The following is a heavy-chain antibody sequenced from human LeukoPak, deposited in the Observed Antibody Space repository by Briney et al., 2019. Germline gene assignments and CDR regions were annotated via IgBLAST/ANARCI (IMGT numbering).Heavy chain of an antibody. CDR3: AGVSGTDGAQYFQH. D-gene: IGHD5-24*01. CDR1: GFTVSSNY. V-gene: IGHV3-53*01. CDR2: IYSGGST. J-gene: IGHJ1*01. Sequence: GGSLRLSCAASGFTVSSNYMSWVRQAPGKGLECVSVIYSGGSTYYAGSVKGRFTISRDNSKNTLYLQMNSLRAEDTAVYYCAGVSGTDGAQYFQHWVQGTLVTVSS.